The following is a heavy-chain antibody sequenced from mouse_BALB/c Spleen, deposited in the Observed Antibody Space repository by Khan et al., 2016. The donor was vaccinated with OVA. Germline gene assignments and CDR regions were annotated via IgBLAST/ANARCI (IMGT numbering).Heavy chain of an antibody. CDR2: IWGGGST. D-gene: IGHD2-10*02. V-gene: IGHV2-6-5*01. J-gene: IGHJ4*01. Sequence: QVQLKQSGPGLVAPSQSLSITCTVSGFSLTDYGVSWIRQPQGKGLEWLGVIWGGGSTYYNSALKSRLSISKDNSKSQVFLKMNSLQTDDTAMYYCAKGVWSYYYAIDYWGQGTSVTVSS. CDR3: AKGVWSYYYAIDY. CDR1: GFSLTDYG.